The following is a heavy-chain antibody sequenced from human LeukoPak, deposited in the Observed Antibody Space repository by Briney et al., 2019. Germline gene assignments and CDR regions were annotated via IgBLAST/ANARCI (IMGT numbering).Heavy chain of an antibody. D-gene: IGHD1-7*01. V-gene: IGHV1-2*02. CDR1: GYNFAAFY. Sequence: ASVKVSCKASGYNFAAFYIHWVRQAPGQGFEWMGWLKSDSGATKYAQRFQGRVTMTRDTSISTVYMELNRLRSDDTAVYYCARDGWNYANWFDPWGQGTLVTVSS. CDR3: ARDGWNYANWFDP. CDR2: LKSDSGAT. J-gene: IGHJ5*02.